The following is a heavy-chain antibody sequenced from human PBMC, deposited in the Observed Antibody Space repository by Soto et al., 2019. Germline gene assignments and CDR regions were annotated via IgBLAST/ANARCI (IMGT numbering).Heavy chain of an antibody. V-gene: IGHV4-34*01. CDR2: VNHSGST. CDR3: ARSYGDYVTGYYYNGMDV. Sequence: SETLSLTCAVYGGSFGGYYWSWIRQPPGKGLEWIGEVNHSGSTNYNSSLKSRVTISVDTSKTQFSLKLISVTAADPSVYYYARSYGDYVTGYYYNGMDVWGQETTVTVSS. J-gene: IGHJ6*02. CDR1: GGSFGGYY. D-gene: IGHD4-17*01.